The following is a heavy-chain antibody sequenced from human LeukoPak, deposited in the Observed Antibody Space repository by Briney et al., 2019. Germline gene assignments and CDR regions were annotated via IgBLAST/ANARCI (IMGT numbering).Heavy chain of an antibody. D-gene: IGHD6-6*01. CDR2: ISGSGDNT. V-gene: IGHV3-23*01. Sequence: GGSLRLSCAASGFTFSSYAMSWVRQVPGKGLEWVAVISGSGDNTYYADSVKGRFTISRDNSKNMLYLQMNSLRAEDTAVYYCAKWKYSNSGIDDYWGQGTLVTVSS. CDR1: GFTFSSYA. CDR3: AKWKYSNSGIDDY. J-gene: IGHJ4*02.